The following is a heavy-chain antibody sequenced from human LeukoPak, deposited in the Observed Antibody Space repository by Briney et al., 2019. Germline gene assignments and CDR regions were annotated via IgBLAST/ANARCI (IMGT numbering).Heavy chain of an antibody. Sequence: ASVKVSCKASGGTFSSYAISWVRQAPGQGLEWMGRIIPILGIANYAQKFQGRVTITADKSTSTAYMELSSLRSEDTAVYYCARDPNPGRTDYYGSGRHLNYYYYGMDVWGQGTTVTVSS. CDR2: IIPILGIA. V-gene: IGHV1-69*04. J-gene: IGHJ6*02. D-gene: IGHD3-10*01. CDR3: ARDPNPGRTDYYGSGRHLNYYYYGMDV. CDR1: GGTFSSYA.